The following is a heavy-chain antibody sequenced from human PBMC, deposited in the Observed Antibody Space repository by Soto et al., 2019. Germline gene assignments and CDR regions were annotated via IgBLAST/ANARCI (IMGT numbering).Heavy chain of an antibody. D-gene: IGHD3-10*01. V-gene: IGHV3-74*01. CDR1: GFTFSNYW. CDR2: INGDGTGT. Sequence: EVQLVESGGGLVQPGGSLRLSCAASGFTFSNYWMHWVRQAPGKGLVWVSRINGDGTGTNYADSVKGQFTISRDNAKNTLYLEMNSLRAEDPAGYYCGRGASGSYRLDYWGQGTLVTVSS. J-gene: IGHJ4*02. CDR3: GRGASGSYRLDY.